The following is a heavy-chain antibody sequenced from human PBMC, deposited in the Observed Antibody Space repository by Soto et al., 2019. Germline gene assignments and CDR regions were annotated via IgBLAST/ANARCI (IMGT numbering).Heavy chain of an antibody. V-gene: IGHV3-7*01. Sequence: EVHLVESGGGLVQPGGSLRLSCAASGFTFSSFWMSWVRQAPGKGLEWVANIKQDGSEKYYVDSVKGRFTISRDNAKNSLYLQMNSLRAEDTAVYYCAREGGHPYYYDSSGSYSFDYWGQGTLVTVSS. J-gene: IGHJ4*02. CDR3: AREGGHPYYYDSSGSYSFDY. D-gene: IGHD3-22*01. CDR2: IKQDGSEK. CDR1: GFTFSSFW.